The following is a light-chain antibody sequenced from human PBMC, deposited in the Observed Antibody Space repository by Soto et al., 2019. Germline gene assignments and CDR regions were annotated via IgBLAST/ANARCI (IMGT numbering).Light chain of an antibody. V-gene: IGKV1-5*03. CDR3: QKYNTYPLT. CDR1: QSIGSW. CDR2: EAS. J-gene: IGKJ4*01. Sequence: DIQMTQSPSTLSASVGDRVTITCRASQSIGSWLAWYQQKPGIAPTLLIYEASTLESGVPARFSGSGSGTEFTLTISSLQPDDFATYYCQKYNTYPLTFGGGTKVEIK.